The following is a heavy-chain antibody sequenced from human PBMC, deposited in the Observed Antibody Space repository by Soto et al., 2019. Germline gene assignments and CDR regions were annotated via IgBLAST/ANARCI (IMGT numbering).Heavy chain of an antibody. J-gene: IGHJ4*02. CDR3: ARDGIAVAATGFDY. V-gene: IGHV6-1*01. CDR1: GDSVSSNSAA. Sequence: PSQTLSLTCAISGDSVSSNSAAWNWIRQSPSRGLEWLGRTYYRSKWYNDDAGSVKSRITINPDTSKNQFSLQLNSVTPEDTAVYYCARDGIAVAATGFDYWGQGTLVTVSS. D-gene: IGHD6-19*01. CDR2: TYYRSKWYN.